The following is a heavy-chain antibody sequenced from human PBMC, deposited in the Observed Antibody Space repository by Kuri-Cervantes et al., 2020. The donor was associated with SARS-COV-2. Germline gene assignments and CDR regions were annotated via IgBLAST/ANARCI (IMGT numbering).Heavy chain of an antibody. J-gene: IGHJ6*02. D-gene: IGHD6-13*01. V-gene: IGHV6-1*01. CDR2: TYYRSKWYN. Sequence: LRLSCAISGDGVSSKSTAWNWIRQSPSRGLEWLGRTYYRSKWYNDYAVSVKSRITINPDTSKNQFSLQLNSVTPEDPAVYYCARAGGSSWYPRFSYGMDVWGQGTTVTVSS. CDR1: GDGVSSKSTA. CDR3: ARAGGSSWYPRFSYGMDV.